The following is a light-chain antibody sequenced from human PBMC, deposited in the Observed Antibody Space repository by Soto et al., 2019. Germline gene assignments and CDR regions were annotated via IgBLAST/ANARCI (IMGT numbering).Light chain of an antibody. CDR1: NSDVGDYRS. CDR3: SSYTSTSTQV. CDR2: DVS. V-gene: IGLV2-14*03. J-gene: IGLJ1*01. Sequence: QSVLTQPASVSGSPGQSITISCTGTNSDVGDYRSVSWYQQHPGKAPKLVIYDVSNRPSGVSYRFSGSKCGNTASLTISGLQAEDEADYYCSSYTSTSTQVFGTGTKVTVL.